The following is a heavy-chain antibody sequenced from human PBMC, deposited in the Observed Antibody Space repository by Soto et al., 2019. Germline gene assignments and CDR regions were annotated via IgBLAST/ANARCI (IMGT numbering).Heavy chain of an antibody. V-gene: IGHV5-10-1*01. CDR3: AVFRSSWFGDGRLDS. Sequence: GESLKISCEGSGYSLTTHRINWLRQMPVKSLQMMGRIAPSHSYFNYNPSFQGHVTISADISATKAYLQWNSLEVLETANYCCAVFRSSWFGDGRLDSWGPGTLVTVSS. CDR1: GYSLTTHR. D-gene: IGHD6-13*01. CDR2: IAPSHSYF. J-gene: IGHJ4*02.